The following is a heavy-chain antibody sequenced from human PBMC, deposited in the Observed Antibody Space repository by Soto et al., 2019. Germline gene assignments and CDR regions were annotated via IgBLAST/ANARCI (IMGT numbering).Heavy chain of an antibody. V-gene: IGHV3-30-3*01. CDR1: GFTFSSYA. CDR3: AGLRTTGTPKPVFY. Sequence: PGGSLRLSCAASGFTFSSYAMHWVRQAPGKGLEWVAVISYDGSNKYYADSVKGRFTISRDNSKNTLYLQMNSLRAEDTAVYYCAGLRTTGTPKPVFYWGQGTLVTVSS. CDR2: ISYDGSNK. J-gene: IGHJ4*02. D-gene: IGHD1-1*01.